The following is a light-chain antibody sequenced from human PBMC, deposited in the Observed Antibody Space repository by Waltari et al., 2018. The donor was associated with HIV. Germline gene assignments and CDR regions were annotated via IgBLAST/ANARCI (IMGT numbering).Light chain of an antibody. J-gene: IGLJ2*01. V-gene: IGLV1-44*01. CDR3: AAWDHSPEGLV. CDR1: NSNIGRNT. Sequence: QSVLTQPPSASGTPGQRVTISCSGSNSNIGRNTVNWYRQIPGTAPRLLIYSNDQRPSGVPDRFSRSRSGPSASLAISGLQSEDEADYYCAAWDHSPEGLVFGGGTKLTVL. CDR2: SND.